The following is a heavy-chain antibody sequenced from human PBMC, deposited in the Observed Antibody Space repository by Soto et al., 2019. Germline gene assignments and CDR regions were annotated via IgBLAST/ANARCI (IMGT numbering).Heavy chain of an antibody. D-gene: IGHD2-21*02. CDR2: INSGGGGT. V-gene: IGHV1-46*01. Sequence: QVQPVQSEAEVTKSGASVKVSCKASGYTFTTYYIHWVRQAPGQGLEWVGVINSGGGGTNYAQKSQGRVTMTSDTSTSTVEMELTSLRSEDTAVYYCAGMNCGDVCFFDYWGQGTLVTVSS. J-gene: IGHJ4*02. CDR3: AGMNCGDVCFFDY. CDR1: GYTFTTYY.